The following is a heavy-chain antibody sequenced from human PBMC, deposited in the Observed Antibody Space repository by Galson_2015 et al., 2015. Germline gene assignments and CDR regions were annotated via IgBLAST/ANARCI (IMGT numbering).Heavy chain of an antibody. J-gene: IGHJ5*02. CDR1: GDSVSSKSAA. D-gene: IGHD5-12*01. V-gene: IGHV6-1*01. CDR3: ARNDGGYLQT. CDR2: TYYRSKWYS. Sequence: CAISGDSVSSKSAAWNWIRQSPSRGLEWLGRTYYRSKWYSDYAVSVRGRITINPDTSKNQFSLQLNSVTPEDTAMYYCARNDGGYLQTWGQGTLVTVSS.